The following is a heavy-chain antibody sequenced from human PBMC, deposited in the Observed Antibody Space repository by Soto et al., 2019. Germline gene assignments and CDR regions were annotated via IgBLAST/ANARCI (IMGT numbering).Heavy chain of an antibody. CDR1: GFTFSSYS. D-gene: IGHD4-17*01. CDR2: ISSSSSYI. CDR3: ARTTVTTIPDWYFDL. Sequence: GGSLRLSCAASGFTFSSYSMNWVRQAPGKGLEWVSSISSSSSYIYYADSVKGRFTISRDNAKNSLYLQMNSLRAEDTAVYYCARTTVTTIPDWYFDLWGRGTQVTVPQ. J-gene: IGHJ2*01. V-gene: IGHV3-21*01.